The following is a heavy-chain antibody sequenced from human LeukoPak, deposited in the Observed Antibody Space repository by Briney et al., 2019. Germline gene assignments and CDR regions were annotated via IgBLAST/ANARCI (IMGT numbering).Heavy chain of an antibody. J-gene: IGHJ5*02. Sequence: PSETLSLTCTVSGGSISSYYWSWIRQPPGKGLECIGYIYNSGSTNYNPSLKSRVTISVDTSKNQFSLKLSSVTAADTAVYYCARGTRNGSSWRYNWFDPWGQGTLVTVSS. V-gene: IGHV4-59*12. CDR2: IYNSGST. D-gene: IGHD6-13*01. CDR1: GGSISSYY. CDR3: ARGTRNGSSWRYNWFDP.